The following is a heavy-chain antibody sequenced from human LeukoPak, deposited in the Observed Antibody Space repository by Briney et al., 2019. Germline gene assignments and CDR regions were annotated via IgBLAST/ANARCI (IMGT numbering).Heavy chain of an antibody. CDR2: ISAYNGNT. V-gene: IGHV1-18*04. J-gene: IGHJ4*02. D-gene: IGHD3-22*01. CDR3: ARDSGVITNAAFDY. Sequence: GASVKVSCKASGYTFTGYYMHWVRQAPGQGLEWMGWISAYNGNTNYAQKLQGRVTMTTDTSTSTAYMELRSLRSDDTAVYYCARDSGVITNAAFDYWGQGTLVTVSS. CDR1: GYTFTGYY.